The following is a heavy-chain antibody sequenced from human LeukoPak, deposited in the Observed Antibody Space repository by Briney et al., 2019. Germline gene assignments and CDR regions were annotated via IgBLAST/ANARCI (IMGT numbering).Heavy chain of an antibody. J-gene: IGHJ4*02. CDR3: AKANWISSADAVF. Sequence: GGSLRLSCAASGFSFSTYAMSRVREAPARGLEWVSSLRGNGDTFYADSVKGRFTVSRDDSRNTVYLQLNNLRVEDTAIYDCAKANWISSADAVFWGQGTVVTVSS. CDR2: LRGNGDT. CDR1: GFSFSTYA. D-gene: IGHD2-2*03. V-gene: IGHV3-23*01.